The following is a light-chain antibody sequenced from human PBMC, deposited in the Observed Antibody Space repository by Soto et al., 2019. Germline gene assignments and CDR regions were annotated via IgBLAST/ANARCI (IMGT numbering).Light chain of an antibody. J-gene: IGLJ3*02. Sequence: QSALTQPASVSGSPGQSITISCTETSSDFGTYNLVSWYQHHPGKAPKLMIYEGSKRPSGVSHRFSGSKSGNTASLTISGLQAEDEGDYYCCSYAGNRIFVFGGGTKLTVL. CDR1: SSDFGTYNL. V-gene: IGLV2-23*01. CDR2: EGS. CDR3: CSYAGNRIFV.